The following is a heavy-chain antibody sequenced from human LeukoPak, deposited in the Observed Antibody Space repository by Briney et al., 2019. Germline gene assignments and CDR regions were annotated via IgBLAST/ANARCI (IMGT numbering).Heavy chain of an antibody. Sequence: GGSLRLSCAASGFTFSDYYMSWIRQAPGKGLEWLSYISTSSYTSYADSVKGRFTISRGNAKNSLYRQMNSLRAEDTAVYYCARSRDYSNLYYFDYWGQGIQVTVSS. CDR1: GFTFSDYY. CDR2: ISTSSYT. V-gene: IGHV3-11*06. D-gene: IGHD4-11*01. J-gene: IGHJ4*02. CDR3: ARSRDYSNLYYFDY.